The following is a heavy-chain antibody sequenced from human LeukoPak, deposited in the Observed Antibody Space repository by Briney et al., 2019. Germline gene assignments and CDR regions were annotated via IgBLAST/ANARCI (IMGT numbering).Heavy chain of an antibody. D-gene: IGHD4-17*01. CDR1: GFNFRDSA. CDR3: AADYRDYLSPSD. J-gene: IGHJ4*02. CDR2: TSYDGTNK. V-gene: IGHV3-30*04. Sequence: PGGSLRLSCAASGFNFRDSAMHWVRQPPGKGLEGVAVTSYDGTNKYYADSVKGRFTISRDNSKNTLYLQMNSLTLEDTAVYYCAADYRDYLSPSDWGQGTLVTVSS.